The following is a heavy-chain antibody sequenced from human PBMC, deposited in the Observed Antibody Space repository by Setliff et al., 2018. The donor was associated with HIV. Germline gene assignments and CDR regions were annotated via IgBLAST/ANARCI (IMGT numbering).Heavy chain of an antibody. D-gene: IGHD2-2*01. CDR3: ARDICTSTSCPSGWFDP. J-gene: IGHJ5*02. V-gene: IGHV4-39*07. CDR2: IYYSGST. Sequence: SETLSLTCTVSGVSISSTNYYWGWIRQPPGKGLEWIGTIYYSGSTYYNPSLKSRVSISVDTSNNQFSLKLSSVTAADTAMYYCARDICTSTSCPSGWFDPWGQGTLVTVSS. CDR1: GVSISSTNYY.